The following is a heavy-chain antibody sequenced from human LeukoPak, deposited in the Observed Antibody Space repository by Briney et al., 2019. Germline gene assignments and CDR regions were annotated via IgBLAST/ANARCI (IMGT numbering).Heavy chain of an antibody. D-gene: IGHD4-23*01. J-gene: IGHJ4*02. CDR1: EFTFSNYA. Sequence: GGSLRLSCVASEFTFSNYAMNWVRQAPGKGLEWVAVIWYDGSNKYYADSVKGRLTISRDNSKNTLYLQMNSLRAEDTAVYYCARVGYGGNSYFDYWGQGTLVTVSS. CDR3: ARVGYGGNSYFDY. V-gene: IGHV3-33*08. CDR2: IWYDGSNK.